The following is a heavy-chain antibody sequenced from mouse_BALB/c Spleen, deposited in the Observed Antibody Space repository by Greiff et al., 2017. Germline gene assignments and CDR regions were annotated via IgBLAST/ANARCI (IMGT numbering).Heavy chain of an antibody. CDR1: GFTFSSYA. J-gene: IGHJ3*01. CDR3: ARGPPPMITTGWFAY. CDR2: ISSGGST. V-gene: IGHV5-6-5*01. Sequence: DVQLVESGGGLVKPGGSLKLSCAASGFTFSSYATSWVRQTPEKRLEWVASISSGGSTYYPDSVKGRFTISRDNARNILYLQMSSLRSEDTAMYYCARGPPPMITTGWFAYWGQGTLVTVSA. D-gene: IGHD2-4*01.